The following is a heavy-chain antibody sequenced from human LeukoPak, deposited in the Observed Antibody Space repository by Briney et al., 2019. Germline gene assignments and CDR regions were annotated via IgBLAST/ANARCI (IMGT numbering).Heavy chain of an antibody. D-gene: IGHD3-22*01. J-gene: IGHJ4*02. CDR2: ISGSGGST. Sequence: GGSLRLSCAASGFTYSSYAMSWVRQAPGKGLEWVSAISGSGGSTCYADSVKGRFTISRDNSKNTLYLQMNSLRAEDTAVYYCAKDPNYYDSSGTPNCFDYWGQGTLVTVSS. CDR3: AKDPNYYDSSGTPNCFDY. V-gene: IGHV3-23*01. CDR1: GFTYSSYA.